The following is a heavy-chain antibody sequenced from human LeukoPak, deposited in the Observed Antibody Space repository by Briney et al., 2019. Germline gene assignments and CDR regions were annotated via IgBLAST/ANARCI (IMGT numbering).Heavy chain of an antibody. CDR2: IYPGDSDT. D-gene: IGHD2-15*01. Sequence: PGESLKISCKGSGYSFTSYWIGWVRQMPGKGLEWMGIIYPGDSDTRYSPSFQGQVTISADKSISTAYLQWSSLKASDTAMYYCARQHLGYCSGGNCYSDYWGQGTLVTVSS. CDR1: GYSFTSYW. V-gene: IGHV5-51*01. CDR3: ARQHLGYCSGGNCYSDY. J-gene: IGHJ4*02.